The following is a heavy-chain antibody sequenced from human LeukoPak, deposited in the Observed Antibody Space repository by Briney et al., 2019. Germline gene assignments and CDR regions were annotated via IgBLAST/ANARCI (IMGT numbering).Heavy chain of an antibody. D-gene: IGHD6-13*01. V-gene: IGHV6-1*01. CDR1: GDSVSSNSAS. Sequence: SQTLSLTCAISGDSVSSNSASWNWIRQSPSRGLEWLGRTYNRSKWYHDYAVSVKSRITINSDTSRNQFSLQLNSVTPEDTAVYYCARLRGIAASATRGWFDPWGQGTLVTVSS. CDR3: ARLRGIAASATRGWFDP. CDR2: TYNRSKWYH. J-gene: IGHJ5*02.